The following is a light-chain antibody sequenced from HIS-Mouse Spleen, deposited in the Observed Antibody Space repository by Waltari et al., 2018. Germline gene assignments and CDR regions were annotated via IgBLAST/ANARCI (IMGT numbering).Light chain of an antibody. CDR2: AGS. CDR1: SSDVGSYNL. V-gene: IGLV2-23*01. CDR3: CSYAGSSTYV. J-gene: IGLJ1*01. Sequence: QSALTQPASVSGSPGQSITISCTATSSDVGSYNLVSGYQQHPGKAPKLMIYAGSKRPSGVSNRFSGSKSGNTASLTISGLQAEDEADYYCCSYAGSSTYVFGTGTKVTVL.